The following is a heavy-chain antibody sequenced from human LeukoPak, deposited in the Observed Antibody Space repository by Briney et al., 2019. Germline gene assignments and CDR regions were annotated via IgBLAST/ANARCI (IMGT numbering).Heavy chain of an antibody. CDR1: GGTFSSYA. J-gene: IGHJ6*03. V-gene: IGHV1-69*06. D-gene: IGHD1-1*01. Sequence: ASVKVSCKASGGTFSSYAISWVRQAPGQGLEWMGGIIPIFGTANYAQKFQGRVTITADKSTSTAYMELSSLRSEDTAVYYCASSRYNWNAYYYYYYMHVWGKGTTVTVSS. CDR2: IIPIFGTA. CDR3: ASSRYNWNAYYYYYYMHV.